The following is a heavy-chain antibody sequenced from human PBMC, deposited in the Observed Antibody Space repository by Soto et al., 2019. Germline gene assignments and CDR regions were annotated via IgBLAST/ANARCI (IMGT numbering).Heavy chain of an antibody. CDR2: ISYDGSNK. J-gene: IGHJ5*02. Sequence: PGGSLRLSCAASGFTFSSYSMRWVRQAPGKGLEWVAVISYDGSNKYYADSVKGRFTISRDNSKNTLYLQMNSLRAEDTAVYSCAKNMSWAFDPWGQETLVTVS. D-gene: IGHD3-10*02. CDR3: AKNMSWAFDP. CDR1: GFTFSSYS. V-gene: IGHV3-30-3*02.